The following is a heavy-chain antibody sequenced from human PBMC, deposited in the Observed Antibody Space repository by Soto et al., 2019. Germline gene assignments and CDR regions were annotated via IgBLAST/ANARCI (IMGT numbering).Heavy chain of an antibody. Sequence: VASVKVSCKASGYTFTSYGISWVRQAPGQGLEWMGWISAYNGNTNYVKKLQGRVSMTTDTSTSTAYMELRSLTSDDTAVYYCARVQASLAFDDWGQGILVTVSS. J-gene: IGHJ4*02. CDR3: ARVQASLAFDD. CDR2: ISAYNGNT. D-gene: IGHD1-1*01. CDR1: GYTFTSYG. V-gene: IGHV1-18*01.